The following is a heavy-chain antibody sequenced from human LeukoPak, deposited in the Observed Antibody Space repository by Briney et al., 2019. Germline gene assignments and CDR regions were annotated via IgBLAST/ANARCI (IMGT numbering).Heavy chain of an antibody. CDR1: GDSISSYY. J-gene: IGHJ3*02. Sequence: SETLSLTCTVSGDSISSYYWSWIRQPPGKGLEWIGYIYYSGGTDYNPSLKSRVTISVDTSKNQFSLKLRSATAADTAVYYCARHVTISGPYDASDIWGQGTMVTVSP. D-gene: IGHD5-24*01. CDR3: ARHVTISGPYDASDI. CDR2: IYYSGGT. V-gene: IGHV4-59*08.